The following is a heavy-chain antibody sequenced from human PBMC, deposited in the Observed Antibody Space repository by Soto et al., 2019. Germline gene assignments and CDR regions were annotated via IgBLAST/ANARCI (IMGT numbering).Heavy chain of an antibody. J-gene: IGHJ6*02. V-gene: IGHV3-30*18. CDR3: AKGVVVVPADMPTYYYYYGMDV. CDR2: ISYDGSNK. CDR1: GFTFSSYG. Sequence: QVQLVESGGGVVQPGRSLRLSCAASGFTFSSYGMHWVRQAPGKGLEWVAVISYDGSNKYYADSVKGRFTISRDNSKNTLYLQMNSLKAEETAVYYSAKGVVVVPADMPTYYYYYGMDVWGQGTTVTVS. D-gene: IGHD2-15*01.